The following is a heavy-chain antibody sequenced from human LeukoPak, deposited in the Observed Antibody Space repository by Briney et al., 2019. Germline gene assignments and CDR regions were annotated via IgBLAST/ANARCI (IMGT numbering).Heavy chain of an antibody. J-gene: IGHJ6*03. V-gene: IGHV1-18*01. CDR1: GYTFTSYG. CDR2: ISAYNGNT. CDR3: ARDSSSWYYYYYYMDV. D-gene: IGHD6-13*01. Sequence: GASVKVSCXASGYTFTSYGISWVRQAPGQGLEWMGWISAYNGNTNYAQKLQGRVTMTTDTSTSTAYMELRSLRSDDTAVYYCARDSSSWYYYYYYMDVWGKGTTVTVSS.